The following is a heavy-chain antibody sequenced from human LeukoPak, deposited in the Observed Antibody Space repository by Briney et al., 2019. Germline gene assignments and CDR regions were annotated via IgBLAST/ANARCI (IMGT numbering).Heavy chain of an antibody. CDR3: ARSKRGYSYGYRVLYFDY. D-gene: IGHD5-18*01. CDR2: IIPIFGTA. CDR1: GGTFSSYA. V-gene: IGHV1-69*13. Sequence: SVKVSCKASGGTFSSYAISWVRQAPGQGLEWMGGIIPIFGTANYAQKFQGRVTITADESTSTAYMELSSLRSEDAAVYYCARSKRGYSYGYRVLYFDYWGQGTLVTVSS. J-gene: IGHJ4*02.